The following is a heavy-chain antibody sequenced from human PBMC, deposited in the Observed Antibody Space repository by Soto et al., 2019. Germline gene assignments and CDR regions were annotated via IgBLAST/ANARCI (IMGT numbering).Heavy chain of an antibody. CDR2: IWHTGRP. Sequence: QLQLRESGPGLMQPSGTLSLTCDVSGDSLTNNHWWSWVRQAPGKGLEWIGEIWHTGRPNYNPSLKSRVAISIDKSKNQFSLKLSSVTAADTAVYYCVRDSRTGCSSINCYMHWGQGTLVTVSS. V-gene: IGHV4-4*02. D-gene: IGHD2-15*01. J-gene: IGHJ4*02. CDR1: GDSLTNNHW. CDR3: VRDSRTGCSSINCYMH.